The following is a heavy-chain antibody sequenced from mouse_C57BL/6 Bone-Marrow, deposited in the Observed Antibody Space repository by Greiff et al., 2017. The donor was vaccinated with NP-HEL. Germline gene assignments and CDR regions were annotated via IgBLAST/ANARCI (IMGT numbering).Heavy chain of an antibody. D-gene: IGHD3-2*02. J-gene: IGHJ4*01. CDR3: ARGGSLAQATMDY. CDR2: IDPSDSYT. V-gene: IGHV1-69*01. Sequence: QVQLQQPGAELVMPGASVKLSCKASGYTFTSYWMHWVKQRPGQGLEWIGEIDPSDSYTNYNQKFKGKSTLTVDKSSSTAYMQLSSLTSEDSAVYYYARGGSLAQATMDYWGQGTSVTVSS. CDR1: GYTFTSYW.